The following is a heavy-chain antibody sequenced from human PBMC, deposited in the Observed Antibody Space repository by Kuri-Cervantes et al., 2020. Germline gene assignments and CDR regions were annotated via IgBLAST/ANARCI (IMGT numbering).Heavy chain of an antibody. V-gene: IGHV1-69*13. Sequence: SVKVSCKASGGTFSSYAISWVRQAPGRGLEWMGGIIPIFGTANYAQKFQGRVTITANESTSTAYMELSSLRSEDTAVYYCATYPMTTVTTHWYFDLWGRGTLVTVSS. CDR1: GGTFSSYA. D-gene: IGHD4-17*01. CDR3: ATYPMTTVTTHWYFDL. J-gene: IGHJ2*01. CDR2: IIPIFGTA.